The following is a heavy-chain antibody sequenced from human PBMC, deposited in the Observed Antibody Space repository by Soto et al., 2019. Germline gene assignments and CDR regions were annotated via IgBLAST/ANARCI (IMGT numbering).Heavy chain of an antibody. CDR1: GFTFSDYY. CDR3: ARSGDNYNVLDY. D-gene: IGHD3-10*02. Sequence: GGSLRLSCEGSGFTFSDYYMSWIRQAPGRGLEWISYSSNSGTFTRYSDSVKGRFSISRDNTKNFLYLQMNSLRAEDTAVYYCARSGDNYNVLDYWGQGTPATVSS. J-gene: IGHJ4*02. V-gene: IGHV3-11*06. CDR2: SSNSGTFT.